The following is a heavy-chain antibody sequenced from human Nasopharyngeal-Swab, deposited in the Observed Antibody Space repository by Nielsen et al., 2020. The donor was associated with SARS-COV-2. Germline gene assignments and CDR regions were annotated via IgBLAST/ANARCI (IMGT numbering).Heavy chain of an antibody. CDR3: ARSPVAGIYYFDY. CDR1: GYTFTSYY. D-gene: IGHD6-19*01. CDR2: ISPSGGST. Sequence: ASVKVSCKASGYTFTSYYMHWVRQAPGQGLEWMGIISPSGGSTSYAQKFQGRVTMTRDTSTSTVYMELSSLRSEETAVYYCARSPVAGIYYFDYWGQGTLVTVSS. V-gene: IGHV1-46*01. J-gene: IGHJ4*02.